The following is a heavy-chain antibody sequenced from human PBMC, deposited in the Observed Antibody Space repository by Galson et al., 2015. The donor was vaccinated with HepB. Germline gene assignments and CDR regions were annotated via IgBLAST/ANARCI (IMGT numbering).Heavy chain of an antibody. V-gene: IGHV6-1*01. Sequence: CAISGDSVSSNSAAWNWIRQSPSRGLEWLGRTYYRSKWYNDYAVSVKSRITINPDTSKNQFSLQLNSVTPEDTAVYYCARFVGSSWYNYFDYWGQGTLVTVSS. CDR3: ARFVGSSWYNYFDY. CDR1: GDSVSSNSAA. D-gene: IGHD6-13*01. CDR2: TYYRSKWYN. J-gene: IGHJ4*02.